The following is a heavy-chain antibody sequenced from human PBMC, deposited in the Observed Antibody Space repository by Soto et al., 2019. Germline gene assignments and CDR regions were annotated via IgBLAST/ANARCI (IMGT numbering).Heavy chain of an antibody. D-gene: IGHD5-18*01. CDR2: IVVGSGNT. J-gene: IGHJ4*02. CDR3: ASARGYRYGNKEGD. CDR1: GFTFTSSA. V-gene: IGHV1-58*01. Sequence: GASVKVSCKASGFTFTSSAVQWVRQARGQRLEWIGWIVVGSGNTNYAQKFQERVTITRDMSTSTAYMELSSLRSEDTAVYYCASARGYRYGNKEGDWGQGTLVTVDS.